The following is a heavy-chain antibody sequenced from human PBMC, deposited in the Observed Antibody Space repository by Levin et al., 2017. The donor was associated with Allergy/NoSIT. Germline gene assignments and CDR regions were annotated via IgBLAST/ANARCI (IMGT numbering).Heavy chain of an antibody. D-gene: IGHD3-16*01. V-gene: IGHV3-30-3*01. CDR3: ARDYFGVPSVAIDY. CDR1: RFTFSLYA. J-gene: IGHJ4*02. Sequence: GGSLRLSCAASRFTFSLYAMHWVRQAPGKGLEWVAIISDDGSSKYYADSVKGRFTISRDNPQNTLYLQMNSLRVEDTAVYYCARDYFGVPSVAIDYWGQGALVTVSS. CDR2: ISDDGSSK.